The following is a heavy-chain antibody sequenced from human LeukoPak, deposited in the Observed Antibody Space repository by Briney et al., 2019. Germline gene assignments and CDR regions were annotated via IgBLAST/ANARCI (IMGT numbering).Heavy chain of an antibody. V-gene: IGHV3-23*01. J-gene: IGHJ4*02. D-gene: IGHD3-22*01. CDR3: AKSVGYYSDRSGYYWLGTFDY. Sequence: GGSLRLSCVVSGLTFSTYPMSWVRQAPGKGLEWVSAISGGGDNTYYADSVKGRFTISRDSAKNTLYLQMNRLRAEDTAVYFRAKSVGYYSDRSGYYWLGTFDYWGQGTLVTVSS. CDR1: GLTFSTYP. CDR2: ISGGGDNT.